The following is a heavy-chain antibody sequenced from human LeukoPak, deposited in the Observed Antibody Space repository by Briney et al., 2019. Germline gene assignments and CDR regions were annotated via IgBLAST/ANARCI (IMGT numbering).Heavy chain of an antibody. J-gene: IGHJ6*03. V-gene: IGHV3-21*01. D-gene: IGHD3-10*01. CDR2: ISSSSSYI. Sequence: GGSLRLSCAASGFTFSSYSMNWVRQAPGKGLEWVSSISSSSSYIYYADSVKGRFTISRDNAKNSLYLQMNSLRAEDTVVYYCGSPPMVRGVIPDYYYYYMAVWGKGPRVTVS. CDR1: GFTFSSYS. CDR3: GSPPMVRGVIPDYYYYYMAV.